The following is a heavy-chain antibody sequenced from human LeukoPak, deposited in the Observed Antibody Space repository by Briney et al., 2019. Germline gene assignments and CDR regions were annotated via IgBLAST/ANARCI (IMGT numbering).Heavy chain of an antibody. Sequence: GASVKVSCTASGDTFIINDISWVRQATGQGLEWMGWMNPNSGNTGYAQKFQGRVTMTRNISITTAYMERTDLRSEDTVVYYCARVAAAGTWTFDIWGQGTTVTVSS. CDR2: MNPNSGNT. J-gene: IGHJ3*02. CDR1: GDTFIIND. CDR3: ARVAAAGTWTFDI. V-gene: IGHV1-8*02. D-gene: IGHD6-13*01.